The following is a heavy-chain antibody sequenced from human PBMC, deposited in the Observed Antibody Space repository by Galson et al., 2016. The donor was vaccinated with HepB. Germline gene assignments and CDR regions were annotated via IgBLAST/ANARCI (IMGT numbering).Heavy chain of an antibody. Sequence: SETLSLTCAVYGESLSGNYWSWIRQPPRKGLEWIGEINHTGSTKYSPSLNSRVTISVDTSKSQLSLKLSSVTAADTAAYYCARGPIVSRMRWFDSWGQGSLVTVSS. J-gene: IGHJ5*01. D-gene: IGHD3-16*02. V-gene: IGHV4-34*01. CDR1: GESLSGNY. CDR3: ARGPIVSRMRWFDS. CDR2: INHTGST.